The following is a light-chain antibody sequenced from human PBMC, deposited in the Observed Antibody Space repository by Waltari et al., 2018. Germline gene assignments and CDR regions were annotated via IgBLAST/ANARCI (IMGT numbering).Light chain of an antibody. CDR1: HRIGRY. CDR3: QNHERLPAT. CDR2: GAS. Sequence: EIVLTQSPGTLSLSPGERATLSCRASHRIGRYLAWYQQKPDQAPRLLIYGASSRATGIPDRFSGSGSGTDFSLTISRLEPEDFAVYYCQNHERLPATFGQGTKVEIK. J-gene: IGKJ1*01. V-gene: IGKV3-20*01.